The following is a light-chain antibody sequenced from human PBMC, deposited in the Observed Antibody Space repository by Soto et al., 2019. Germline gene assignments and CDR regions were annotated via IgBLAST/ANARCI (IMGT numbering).Light chain of an antibody. Sequence: QSALTQPASVSGSPGQSITISCTGTSSDFGGYNYVSWYQQHPGKAPKLMIYDVSNRPSGVSNRFSGSKSGNTASLTISGLQVEDEAGYYCSSYTSSSTLVFGTGTKLTVL. CDR3: SSYTSSSTLV. CDR2: DVS. V-gene: IGLV2-14*01. CDR1: SSDFGGYNY. J-gene: IGLJ1*01.